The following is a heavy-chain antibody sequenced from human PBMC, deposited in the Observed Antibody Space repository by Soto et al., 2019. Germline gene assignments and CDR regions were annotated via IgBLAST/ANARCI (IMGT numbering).Heavy chain of an antibody. CDR3: AREVADRCYRPSDF. CDR2: MNPNSGNT. CDR1: GYTFTSYD. Sequence: QVQLVQSGAEVKKPGASVKVSCKASGYTFTSYDINWVRQATGQGLEWMGWMNPNSGNTSYAQKFQGRVTMTRDTSIDTADMELSSLRSEDTAVYYCAREVADRCYRPSDFWGQGTLVAVSS. V-gene: IGHV1-8*01. J-gene: IGHJ4*02. D-gene: IGHD2-15*01.